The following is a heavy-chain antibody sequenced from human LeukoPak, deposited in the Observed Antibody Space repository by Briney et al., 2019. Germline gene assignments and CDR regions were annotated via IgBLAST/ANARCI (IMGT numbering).Heavy chain of an antibody. CDR1: GVTFSSYW. Sequence: GGSLRLSCAASGVTFSSYWTSWVRQAPGKGLEWVANIKQDGSEKYYVDSVKGRFTISRDNAKNSLYLQMNSLRAEDTAVYYCARDGPPYVWGSYSLFDYWGQGTLVTVSS. J-gene: IGHJ4*02. V-gene: IGHV3-7*01. CDR3: ARDGPPYVWGSYSLFDY. D-gene: IGHD3-16*01. CDR2: IKQDGSEK.